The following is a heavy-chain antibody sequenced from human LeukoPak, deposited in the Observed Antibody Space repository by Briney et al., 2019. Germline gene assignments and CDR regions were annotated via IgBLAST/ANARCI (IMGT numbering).Heavy chain of an antibody. Sequence: PSQTLSLTCAVSGGSISSGGYSWSWIRQPPGKGLEWIGYIYHSGSTYYNPSLKSRVTISVDRSKNQFSLKLSSVTAADTAVYYCARPGPKQLVRSRWYFDLWGRGTLVTVSS. J-gene: IGHJ2*01. CDR1: GGSISSGGYS. V-gene: IGHV4-30-2*01. D-gene: IGHD6-6*01. CDR2: IYHSGST. CDR3: ARPGPKQLVRSRWYFDL.